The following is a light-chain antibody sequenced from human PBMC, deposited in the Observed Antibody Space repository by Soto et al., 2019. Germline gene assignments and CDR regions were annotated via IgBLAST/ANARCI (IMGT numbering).Light chain of an antibody. Sequence: QSVLTQPPSASGSPGQSVTISCTGTSSDVGGYNYVSWYQQHPGKAHKLMIYEVSKRPSGVPDRFSGSKSGNTASLTVSGLQAEDEADYFCSSYAGSNNWVFGGGTKLTVL. CDR2: EVS. V-gene: IGLV2-8*01. CDR1: SSDVGGYNY. CDR3: SSYAGSNNWV. J-gene: IGLJ3*02.